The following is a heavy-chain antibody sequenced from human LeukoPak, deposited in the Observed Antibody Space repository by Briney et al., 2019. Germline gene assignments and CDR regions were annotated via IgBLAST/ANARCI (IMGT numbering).Heavy chain of an antibody. J-gene: IGHJ4*02. Sequence: GASVKVSCKASGYTFTSYGISWVRQAPGQGLEWMGWISAYNGNTNYAQKLQGRVTMTTDTSTSTAYMELSSLRSEDTAVYYCARDPYCSSTSCYNGPYYFDYWGQGTLVTVSS. CDR1: GYTFTSYG. V-gene: IGHV1-18*01. CDR3: ARDPYCSSTSCYNGPYYFDY. CDR2: ISAYNGNT. D-gene: IGHD2-2*02.